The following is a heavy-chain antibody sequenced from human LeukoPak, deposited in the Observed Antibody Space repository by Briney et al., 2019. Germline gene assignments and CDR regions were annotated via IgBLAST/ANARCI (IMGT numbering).Heavy chain of an antibody. CDR1: GFTFSSYA. D-gene: IGHD4-17*01. CDR2: IIGSGRNT. J-gene: IGHJ4*02. Sequence: SGGSLRLSCAASGFTFSSYAMSWVRQAPGKGLEWISGIIGSGRNTYYADSVKGRFTISRHNSKNTLQMNSLRAEDTAVYYCASHFGDYGTYLDYWGQGTLVTVSS. CDR3: ASHFGDYGTYLDY. V-gene: IGHV3-23*01.